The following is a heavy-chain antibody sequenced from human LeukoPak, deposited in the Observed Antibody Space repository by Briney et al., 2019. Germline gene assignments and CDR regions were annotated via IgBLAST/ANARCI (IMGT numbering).Heavy chain of an antibody. Sequence: PGGSLRLSCAASGFTFSSYAMSWVRQAPGKGLEWVSAISGSGGSTYYADSVKGRFTISRDNSKNTLYLQMNSLRAEDTAVYYCAKGSVYSSSWVDWFDPWGQGTLVTVSS. CDR1: GFTFSSYA. CDR2: ISGSGGST. J-gene: IGHJ5*02. D-gene: IGHD6-13*01. CDR3: AKGSVYSSSWVDWFDP. V-gene: IGHV3-23*01.